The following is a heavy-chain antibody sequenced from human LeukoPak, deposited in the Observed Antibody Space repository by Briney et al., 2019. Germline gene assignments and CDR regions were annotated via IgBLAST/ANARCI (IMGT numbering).Heavy chain of an antibody. V-gene: IGHV3-74*01. CDR1: GFTFSNYW. Sequence: GGSLRLSCAASGFTFSNYWMHCVRQAPGKGLEWVSRINERATIISYADSVKGRFTISRENARNTLYLQMNSLTAEDTAVYYCVRDLILVWTPGDDFDHWGQGALVTVSS. D-gene: IGHD3-16*01. J-gene: IGHJ4*02. CDR3: VRDLILVWTPGDDFDH. CDR2: INERATII.